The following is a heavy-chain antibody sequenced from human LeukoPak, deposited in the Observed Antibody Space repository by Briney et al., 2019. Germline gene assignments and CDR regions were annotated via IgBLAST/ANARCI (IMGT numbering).Heavy chain of an antibody. CDR3: ARDRWLGELSPFDY. J-gene: IGHJ4*02. V-gene: IGHV1-18*01. CDR2: ISAYNGHT. D-gene: IGHD3-16*02. Sequence: GASVKVSCKASDYTFTSYGMSWVRQAPGQGLEWLGWISAYNGHTEYAQKFQGRVTMTTDTSTSTAYMDLRSLRSDDTAVYYCARDRWLGELSPFDYWGQGTLVTVSS. CDR1: DYTFTSYG.